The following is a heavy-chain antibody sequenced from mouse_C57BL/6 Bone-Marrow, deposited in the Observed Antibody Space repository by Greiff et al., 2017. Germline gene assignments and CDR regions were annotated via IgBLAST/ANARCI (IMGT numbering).Heavy chain of an antibody. CDR3: ARNYGGSMDY. CDR2: IDPSASST. CDR1: GYTFTSYW. J-gene: IGHJ4*01. V-gene: IGHV1-69*01. D-gene: IGHD1-1*02. Sequence: QVQLQQPGAELVMPGASVKLSCKASGYTFTSYWMHWVKQRPGQGLEWIGEIDPSASSTNYNPKFTGKSTLTVDTASSTAYMQLSSLASEDSAVYYCARNYGGSMDYWGRGTGVTVTA.